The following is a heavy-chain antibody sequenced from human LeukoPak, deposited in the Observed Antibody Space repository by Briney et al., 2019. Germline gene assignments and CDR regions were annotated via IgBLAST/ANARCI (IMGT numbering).Heavy chain of an antibody. D-gene: IGHD2-15*01. CDR1: GYTFTSYG. CDR3: ARVRHCSGGSCYSNYYYYYGMDV. V-gene: IGHV1-18*01. J-gene: IGHJ6*02. CDR2: ISPYNGTT. Sequence: ASVKVSCKASGYTFTSYGISWVRQAPGQGLEWMGWISPYNGTTNYAQKLQGRVTMTTDTSTSTAYMELRSLRSDDTAVYYCARVRHCSGGSCYSNYYYYYGMDVWGQGTTVTVSS.